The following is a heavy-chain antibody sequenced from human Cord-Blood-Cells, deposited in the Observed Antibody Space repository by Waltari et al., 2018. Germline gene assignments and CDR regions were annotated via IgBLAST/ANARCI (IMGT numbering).Heavy chain of an antibody. J-gene: IGHJ2*01. Sequence: QVQLQQWGAGLLKPSETLSLTCAVYGGSFRGYYWSWIRQPPGKGLEWLGEINHSGSTNYNPSLKSRVTISVDTSKNQFSLKLSSVTAADTAVYYCAREETIFGVVIIGGYFDLWGRGTLVTVSS. CDR3: AREETIFGVVIIGGYFDL. D-gene: IGHD3-3*01. CDR1: GGSFRGYY. CDR2: INHSGST. V-gene: IGHV4-34*01.